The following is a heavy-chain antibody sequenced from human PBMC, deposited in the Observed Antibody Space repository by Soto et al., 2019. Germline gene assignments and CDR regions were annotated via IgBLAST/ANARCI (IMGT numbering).Heavy chain of an antibody. CDR3: TRRASSSFYHFDF. CDR1: GYSFTAYW. V-gene: IGHV5-10-1*01. CDR2: IDPSDSYV. J-gene: IGHJ4*02. D-gene: IGHD2-2*01. Sequence: GESLKISCQASGYSFTAYWITWVRQMPGKGLEWMATIDPSDSYVDYSPSFRGHVTFSVDRSITTVYLQWKSLKASDSAMYFCTRRASSSFYHFDFWGQGALVTVSS.